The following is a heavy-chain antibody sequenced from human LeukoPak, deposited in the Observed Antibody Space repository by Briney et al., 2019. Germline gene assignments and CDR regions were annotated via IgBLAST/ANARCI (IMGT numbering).Heavy chain of an antibody. CDR2: ISYDGSNK. J-gene: IGHJ3*02. CDR1: GFTFSSYA. V-gene: IGHV3-30-3*01. Sequence: GGSLRLSCAASGFTFSSYAMHWVRQAPGKGLEWVAVISYDGSNKYYADSVKGRFTISRDNSKNTLYLQMNSLRAEDTAVYYCAKDYYDSSGYHEDAFDIWGQGTMVTVSS. CDR3: AKDYYDSSGYHEDAFDI. D-gene: IGHD3-22*01.